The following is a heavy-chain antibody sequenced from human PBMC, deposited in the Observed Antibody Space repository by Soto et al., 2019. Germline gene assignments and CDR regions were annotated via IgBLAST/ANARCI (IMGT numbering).Heavy chain of an antibody. V-gene: IGHV1-24*01. D-gene: IGHD2-2*01. CDR3: ATPSVLYQLPAKVYYYYYGMDV. Sequence: ASVKVSCKVSGYTLTELSMHWVRQAPGKGLEWMGGSDPEDGETIYAQKFQGRVTMTEDTSTDTAYMELSSLRSEDTAVYYCATPSVLYQLPAKVYYYYYGMDVWGQGTTVTVS. CDR1: GYTLTELS. J-gene: IGHJ6*02. CDR2: SDPEDGET.